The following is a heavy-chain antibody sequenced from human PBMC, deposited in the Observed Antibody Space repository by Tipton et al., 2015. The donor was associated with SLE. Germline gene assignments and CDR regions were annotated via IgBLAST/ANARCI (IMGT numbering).Heavy chain of an antibody. J-gene: IGHJ5*02. D-gene: IGHD2-15*01. Sequence: TLSLTCTVSGYSISSGYYWGWIRQPPGKGLEWIGSIYHSGSTYYNPSLKSRVTISVDTSKNQFSLKLSSVTAADTAVYYCARGAITPIPFDPWGQGTLVTVSS. CDR2: IYHSGST. CDR1: GYSISSGYY. CDR3: ARGAITPIPFDP. V-gene: IGHV4-38-2*02.